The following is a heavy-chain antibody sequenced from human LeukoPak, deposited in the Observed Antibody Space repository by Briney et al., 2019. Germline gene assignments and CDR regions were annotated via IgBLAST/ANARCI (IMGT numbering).Heavy chain of an antibody. Sequence: PGGSLRLSCAASGFTVSSNYMSWVRQAPGKGLEWVSYISSSSSTIYYADSVKGRFTISRDNVKNSLYLQMNSLRAEDTAVYYCARGGGEFDPWGQGTLVTVSS. V-gene: IGHV3-48*01. J-gene: IGHJ5*02. CDR3: ARGGGEFDP. CDR1: GFTVSSNY. D-gene: IGHD2-21*01. CDR2: ISSSSSTI.